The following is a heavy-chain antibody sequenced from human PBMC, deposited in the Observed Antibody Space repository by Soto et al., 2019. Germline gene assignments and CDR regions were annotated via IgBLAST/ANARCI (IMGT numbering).Heavy chain of an antibody. CDR1: GYTFTSYA. Sequence: SVKVSCKASGYTFTSYAMNWVRQAPGQGLEWMGRINTNTGNPTYAQGFTGRFVFSLDTSVSTAYLQICSLKAEDTAVYYCARLAWFGEYDHDYWGQGTLVTVSS. J-gene: IGHJ4*02. D-gene: IGHD3-10*01. CDR3: ARLAWFGEYDHDY. V-gene: IGHV7-4-1*01. CDR2: INTNTGNP.